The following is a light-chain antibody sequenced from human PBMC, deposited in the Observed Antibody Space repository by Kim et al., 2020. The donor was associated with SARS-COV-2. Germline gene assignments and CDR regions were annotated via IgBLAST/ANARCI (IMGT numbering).Light chain of an antibody. CDR1: SSNIGSSY. CDR3: AAWDDSLSGPV. Sequence: ELTQPPSASGTPGQRVTISCSGSSSNIGSSYVYWYQRLPGTAPRLLIYTNDQRPSWVPDRFSGSKSGTSASLAISGLRSDDEADYYCAAWDDSLSGPVFGGGTQLTVL. J-gene: IGLJ3*02. CDR2: TND. V-gene: IGLV1-47*01.